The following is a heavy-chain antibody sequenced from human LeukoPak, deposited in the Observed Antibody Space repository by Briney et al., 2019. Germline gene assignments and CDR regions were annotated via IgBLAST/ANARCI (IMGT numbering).Heavy chain of an antibody. CDR1: GYTFTSYG. Sequence: GASVKVSCRASGYTFTSYGISWVRQAPGQGLEWMGWISAYNGNTNYAQKLQGRVTMTTDTSTSTAYMELSSLRSEDTAVYYCAREEGTPDTMLTHYFDHWGQGTLVTVSS. V-gene: IGHV1-18*01. D-gene: IGHD2-8*01. CDR3: AREEGTPDTMLTHYFDH. J-gene: IGHJ4*02. CDR2: ISAYNGNT.